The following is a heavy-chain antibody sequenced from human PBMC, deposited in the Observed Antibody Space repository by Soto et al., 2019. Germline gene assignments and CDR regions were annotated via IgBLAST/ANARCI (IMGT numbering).Heavy chain of an antibody. V-gene: IGHV5-51*01. D-gene: IGHD3-9*01. CDR3: ARQHDILTGYSNWFDP. CDR1: GYSFTSYW. Sequence: PGESLKISCKGSGYSFTSYWIGWVRQMPGKGLEWMWIIYPGDSDTRYSPSFQGQVTISADKSISTAYLQWSSLKASDTAMYYCARQHDILTGYSNWFDPWGQGTLVTVSS. CDR2: IYPGDSDT. J-gene: IGHJ5*02.